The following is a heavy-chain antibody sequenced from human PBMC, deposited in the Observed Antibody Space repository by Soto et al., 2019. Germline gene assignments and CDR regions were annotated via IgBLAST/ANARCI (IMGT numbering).Heavy chain of an antibody. CDR1: GGSFSVSY. CDR3: AQSRKGYYDSSGYYGY. Sequence: LSRGRTVDGGSFSVSYAGWIRQPAGKGMEWIGEINHSGSTNYKPSPKSRVTISVDTSKNQFSLKLSYVTAADTAVYYCAQSRKGYYDSSGYYGYWGQGTLVTVSS. CDR2: INHSGST. J-gene: IGHJ4*02. D-gene: IGHD3-22*01. V-gene: IGHV4-34*01.